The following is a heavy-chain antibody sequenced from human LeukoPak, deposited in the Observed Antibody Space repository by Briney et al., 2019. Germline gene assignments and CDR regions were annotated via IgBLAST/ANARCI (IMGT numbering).Heavy chain of an antibody. V-gene: IGHV3-21*01. D-gene: IGHD2-2*01. CDR2: ISSSSSYI. J-gene: IGHJ6*03. CDR1: GFTFSSYS. Sequence: GGSLRLSCAASGFTFSSYSMNWVRQAPGKGLEWVSSISSSSSYIYYADSVKGRFTISRDNAKNSLYLQMNSLRAEDTAVYYCARDGSSTGYYMDVWAKGPRSPFP. CDR3: ARDGSSTGYYMDV.